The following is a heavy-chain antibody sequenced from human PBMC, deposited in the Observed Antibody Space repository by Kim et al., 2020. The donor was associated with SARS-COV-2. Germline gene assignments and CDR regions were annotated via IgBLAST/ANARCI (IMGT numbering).Heavy chain of an antibody. CDR3: ARALYDFWSGYSSADY. D-gene: IGHD3-3*01. Sequence: SLKSRVTISVDTSKNPFSLKLSSVTAADTAVYYCARALYDFWSGYSSADYWGQGTLVTVSS. J-gene: IGHJ4*02. V-gene: IGHV4-34*01.